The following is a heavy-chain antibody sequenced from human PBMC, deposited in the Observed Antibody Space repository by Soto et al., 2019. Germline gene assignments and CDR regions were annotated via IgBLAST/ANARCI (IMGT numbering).Heavy chain of an antibody. CDR2: INSDGSST. CDR3: ARGGGTYGSYYYAMDV. D-gene: IGHD3-10*01. V-gene: IGHV3-74*01. Sequence: EVQLAESGGGLVQRGGSLRLSCEASGFTFSTYWMHWVRQAPGKGLVWVSRINSDGSSTNYADSVKGRSTISRDNAKNTLYLQMNSLRAEDTAVYYCARGGGTYGSYYYAMDVWGQGTTVTVSS. CDR1: GFTFSTYW. J-gene: IGHJ6*02.